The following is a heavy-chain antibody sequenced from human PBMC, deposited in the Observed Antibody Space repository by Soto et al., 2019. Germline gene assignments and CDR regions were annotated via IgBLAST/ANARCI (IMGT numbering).Heavy chain of an antibody. V-gene: IGHV3-48*01. D-gene: IGHD6-6*01. CDR3: ARMSTEQLA. J-gene: IGHJ4*02. CDR2: ISSSSSTI. Sequence: PGGSLRLSCAASGFTFSSYSMNWVRQAPGKGLEWVSYISSSSSTIYYADSVKGRFTISRDNAKNSLYLQMNSLRAEDTAVYYCARMSTEQLAWGQGTLVTVSS. CDR1: GFTFSSYS.